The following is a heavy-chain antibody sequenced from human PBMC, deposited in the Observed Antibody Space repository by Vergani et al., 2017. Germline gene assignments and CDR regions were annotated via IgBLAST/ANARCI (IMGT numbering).Heavy chain of an antibody. J-gene: IGHJ2*01. CDR2: IYYSGST. D-gene: IGHD2-2*01. CDR1: GGSVSSGSYY. Sequence: QVQLQESGPGLVKPSETLSLTCTVSGGSVSSGSYYWSWIRQPPGKGLEWIGYIYYSGSTNYNPSLKSRVTISVDTSKNQFSLKLSSVTAADTAVYYCAKGPSSYWYFDLWGRGTLVTVSS. V-gene: IGHV4-61*01. CDR3: AKGPSSYWYFDL.